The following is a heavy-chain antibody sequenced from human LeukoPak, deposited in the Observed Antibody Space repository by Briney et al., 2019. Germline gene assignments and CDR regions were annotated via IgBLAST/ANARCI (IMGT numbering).Heavy chain of an antibody. V-gene: IGHV1-2*02. CDR1: GGTFSSYA. J-gene: IGHJ4*02. CDR2: INPNSGGT. Sequence: ASVKVSCKASGGTFSSYAISWVRQAPGQGLEWMGWINPNSGGTNYAQKFQGRVTMTRDTSISTAYMELSRLRSDDTAVYYCARSPSQSGYWGQGTLVTVSS. CDR3: ARSPSQSGY.